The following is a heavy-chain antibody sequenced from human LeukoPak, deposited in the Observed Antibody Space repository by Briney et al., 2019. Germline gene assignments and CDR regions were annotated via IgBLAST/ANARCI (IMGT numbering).Heavy chain of an antibody. CDR2: IYYSGNT. V-gene: IGHV4-59*08. D-gene: IGHD1-1*01. J-gene: IGHJ4*02. Sequence: SETLSLTCTVSGGSISSYYWSWIRQPPGKGLEWIGYIYYSGNTNYNPSLKSRVTISVDTSKNQFSLKLSSVTAADTAVYYCARRKTGTTIPFDYWGQGTLVTVSS. CDR1: GGSISSYY. CDR3: ARRKTGTTIPFDY.